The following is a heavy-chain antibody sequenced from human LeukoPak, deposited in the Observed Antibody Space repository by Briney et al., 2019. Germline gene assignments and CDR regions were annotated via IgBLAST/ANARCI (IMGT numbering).Heavy chain of an antibody. D-gene: IGHD3-9*01. Sequence: SETLSLTCTASGGSISSGSYYWSWIRQPAGKGLEWIGRIYTSGSTDYNPSLKSRVTISVDTSKNQFSLKLSSVTAADTAVYYCARGGAYYDILTGYYRSGDYWGQGTLVTVSS. V-gene: IGHV4-61*02. CDR3: ARGGAYYDILTGYYRSGDY. CDR1: GGSISSGSYY. CDR2: IYTSGST. J-gene: IGHJ4*02.